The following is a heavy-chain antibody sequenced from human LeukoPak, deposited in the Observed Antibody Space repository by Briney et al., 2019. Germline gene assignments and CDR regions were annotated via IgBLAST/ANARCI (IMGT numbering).Heavy chain of an antibody. CDR2: IYHSGST. CDR1: SGSISSGGYY. CDR3: AENRYNWNGYNWFDP. V-gene: IGHV4-30-2*01. J-gene: IGHJ5*02. Sequence: PSETLSLTCTVSSGSISSGGYYWSWIRQPPGKGLEWIGYIYHSGSTYYNPSLKSRVTISVDTSKNQFSLKLSSVTAADTAVYYCAENRYNWNGYNWFDPWGQGTLVTVSS. D-gene: IGHD1-1*01.